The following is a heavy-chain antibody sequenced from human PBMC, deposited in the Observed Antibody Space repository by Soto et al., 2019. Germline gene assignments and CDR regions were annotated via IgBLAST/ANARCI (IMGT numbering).Heavy chain of an antibody. CDR3: ARGYSGYNRSWYYFDY. J-gene: IGHJ4*02. V-gene: IGHV3-23*01. CDR1: GFTFTDYA. CDR2: ISGIGGST. D-gene: IGHD6-13*01. Sequence: EVQLLEYGGGLVQPGGALRLSCAASGFTFTDYALSWVSKAPGKWLEWVATISGIGGSTYLADSVKGRLSISRDNSKKTVSLLMNSLRAEDTAVYFCARGYSGYNRSWYYFDYWGRGTLVTVSS.